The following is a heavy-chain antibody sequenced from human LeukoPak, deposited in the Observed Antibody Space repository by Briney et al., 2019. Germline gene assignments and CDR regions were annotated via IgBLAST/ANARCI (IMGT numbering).Heavy chain of an antibody. D-gene: IGHD2-8*01. CDR2: ISSSSSPI. CDR1: GFSFSTYS. CDR3: SRGLVSAFDY. V-gene: IGHV3-48*02. J-gene: IGHJ4*02. Sequence: GGSLRLSCAASGFSFSTYSMNWVRQAPGKGLEWVSYISSSSSPIHYADSVRGRFTISRDNAKNSLYLQMNSLRDEDTVVYYCSRGLVSAFDYWGQGTLVTVSS.